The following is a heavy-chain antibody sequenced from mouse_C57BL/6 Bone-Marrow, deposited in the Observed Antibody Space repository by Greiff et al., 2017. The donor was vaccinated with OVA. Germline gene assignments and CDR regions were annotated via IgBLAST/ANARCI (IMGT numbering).Heavy chain of an antibody. V-gene: IGHV2-2*01. CDR2: IWSGGST. CDR3: ARTERSWFAY. CDR1: GFSLTSYG. J-gene: IGHJ3*01. Sequence: VMLVESGPGLVQPSQSLSITCTVSGFSLTSYGVHWVRQSPGKGLEWLGVIWSGGSTDYNAAFISRLSISKDNSKSQVFFKMNSLQADDTAIYYCARTERSWFAYWGQGTLVTVSA.